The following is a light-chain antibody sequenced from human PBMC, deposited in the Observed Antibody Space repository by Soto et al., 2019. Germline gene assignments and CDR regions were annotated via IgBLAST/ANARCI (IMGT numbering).Light chain of an antibody. CDR2: GNI. V-gene: IGLV1-40*01. CDR3: QSYDTRLSLWV. CDR1: NSNIGAGYD. Sequence: QSVLTQPPSVSGAPGQRVTISCTGSNSNIGAGYDVHWYQQLPETAPKLLIYGNINRPSGVPDRFSASKSGTSASLAITGLQAEDEADYYCQSYDTRLSLWVFGGGTQLTVL. J-gene: IGLJ3*02.